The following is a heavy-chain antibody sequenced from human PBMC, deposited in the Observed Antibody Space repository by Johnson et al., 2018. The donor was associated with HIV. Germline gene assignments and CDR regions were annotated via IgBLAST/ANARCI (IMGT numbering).Heavy chain of an antibody. Sequence: VQLVESGGGVVRPGGSLRLSCAASGFTFDDYGMSWVRQAPGKGLEWVANIKQDGSEKYYVDSVKGRFTISRDNAKNSLYLQMNSLRAEDTAVYYCARERQAVVAFDIWGQGTMVTVSS. D-gene: IGHD2-21*01. J-gene: IGHJ3*02. V-gene: IGHV3-7*03. CDR3: ARERQAVVAFDI. CDR1: GFTFDDYG. CDR2: IKQDGSEK.